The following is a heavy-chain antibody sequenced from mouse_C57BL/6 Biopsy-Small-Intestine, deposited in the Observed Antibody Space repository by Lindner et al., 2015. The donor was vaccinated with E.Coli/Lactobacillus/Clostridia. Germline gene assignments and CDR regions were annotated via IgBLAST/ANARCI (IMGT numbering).Heavy chain of an antibody. V-gene: IGHV1-81*01. CDR1: GYTFTSYG. CDR2: IYPRSGNT. D-gene: IGHD1-3*01. CDR3: AGGDNSYAMDY. Sequence: VQLQESGAELARPGASVKLSCKASGYTFTSYGISWVKQRTGQGLEWIGEIYPRSGNTYYNEKFKGKATLTADKSSSTAYMELRSLTSEDSAVYFCAGGDNSYAMDYWGQGTSVTVSS. J-gene: IGHJ4*01.